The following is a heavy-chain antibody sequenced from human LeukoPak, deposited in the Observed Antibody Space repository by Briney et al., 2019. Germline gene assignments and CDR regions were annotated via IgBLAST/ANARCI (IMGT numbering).Heavy chain of an antibody. Sequence: GGSLRLSCIASGFTFSSYLMHWVRQAPGKGLVWVSRINSDGSSTTYADSVRGRFTISRDNAKSRLYLQMNSLRAEDTAVYYCTRDLGIAVADVFDYWGQGTLVTASS. V-gene: IGHV3-74*01. CDR1: GFTFSSYL. CDR2: INSDGSST. J-gene: IGHJ4*02. D-gene: IGHD6-19*01. CDR3: TRDLGIAVADVFDY.